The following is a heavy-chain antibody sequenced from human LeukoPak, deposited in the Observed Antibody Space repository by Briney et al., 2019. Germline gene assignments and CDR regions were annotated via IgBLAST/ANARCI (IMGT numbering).Heavy chain of an antibody. CDR2: INHSGST. J-gene: IGHJ4*02. CDR1: GGSISSGGYY. CDR3: ARGLTFGYYYDY. V-gene: IGHV4-39*07. Sequence: SETLSLTCTVSGGSISSGGYYWSWIRQPPGKGLEWIGEINHSGSTNYNPSLKSRVTISVDTSKNQISLKLSSVTAADTAVYYCARGLTFGYYYDYWGQGTLVTVSS. D-gene: IGHD3-22*01.